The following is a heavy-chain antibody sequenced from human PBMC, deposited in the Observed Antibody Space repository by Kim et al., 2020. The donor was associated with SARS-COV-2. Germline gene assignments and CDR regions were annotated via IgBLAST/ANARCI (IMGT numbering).Heavy chain of an antibody. J-gene: IGHJ6*02. CDR2: T. V-gene: IGHV1-18*01. Sequence: TNYAQKLQGRVTMTTDPSTSTAYMELRSLRSDDTAVYYCARDPNLGGMDVWGQGTTVTVSS. CDR3: ARDPNLGGMDV. D-gene: IGHD3-16*01.